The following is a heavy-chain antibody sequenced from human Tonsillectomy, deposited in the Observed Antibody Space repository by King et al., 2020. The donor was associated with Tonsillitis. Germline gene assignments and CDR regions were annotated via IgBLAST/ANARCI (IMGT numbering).Heavy chain of an antibody. D-gene: IGHD3-16*02. V-gene: IGHV1-2*02. Sequence: QLVQSGAEVKKPGASVKVSCKASGYTFTAYYMHWVRQAPGQGLEWMGWINPNSGGTNYAQKFQGRVTMTRDTSISTAYLELSRLRSDDTAVYYWARSPGVTFGGVIVIAVFDYWGQGTLVTVSS. CDR2: INPNSGGT. J-gene: IGHJ4*02. CDR3: ARSPGVTFGGVIVIAVFDY. CDR1: GYTFTAYY.